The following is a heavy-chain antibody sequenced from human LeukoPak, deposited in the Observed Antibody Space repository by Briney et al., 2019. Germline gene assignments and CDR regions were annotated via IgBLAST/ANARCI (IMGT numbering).Heavy chain of an antibody. CDR3: ARGVGDDAFDI. V-gene: IGHV1-69*04. CDR2: IIPILGIA. D-gene: IGHD2-15*01. J-gene: IGHJ3*02. Sequence: ASVKVSCKASGGTFSSYAISWVRQAPGQGLEWMGRIIPILGIANYAQKFQGRVTITADKSTSTAYMELSSLRSEDTAVYYCARGVGDDAFDIWGQGTMVTVSS. CDR1: GGTFSSYA.